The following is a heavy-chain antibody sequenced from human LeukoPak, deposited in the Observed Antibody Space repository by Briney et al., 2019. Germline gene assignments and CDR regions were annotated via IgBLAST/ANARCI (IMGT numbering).Heavy chain of an antibody. CDR2: IYYSGST. J-gene: IGHJ6*02. D-gene: IGHD3-16*02. CDR1: GGSISSGGYY. Sequence: SETLSLTCAVSGGSISSGGYYWGWIRQHPGKGLEWIGYIYYSGSTYYNPSLKSRVTISVDTSKNQFSLKLSSVTAADTAVYYCARGRLLYNGMDVWGQGTTVTVSS. V-gene: IGHV4-31*11. CDR3: ARGRLLYNGMDV.